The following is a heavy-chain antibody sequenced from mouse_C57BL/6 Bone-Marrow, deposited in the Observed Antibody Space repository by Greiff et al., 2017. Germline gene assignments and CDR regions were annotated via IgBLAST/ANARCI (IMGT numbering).Heavy chain of an antibody. J-gene: IGHJ3*01. V-gene: IGHV5-4*01. CDR3: ARDSYSNYVPWFAY. CDR1: GFTFSSYA. CDR2: ISDGGSYT. Sequence: EVKVVESGGGLVKPGGSLKLSCAASGFTFSSYAMSWVRQTPEKRLEWVATISDGGSYTYYPDNVKGRFTLSRDNAKNNLYLQMSHLKSEDTAMYYCARDSYSNYVPWFAYWGQGTLVTVSA. D-gene: IGHD2-5*01.